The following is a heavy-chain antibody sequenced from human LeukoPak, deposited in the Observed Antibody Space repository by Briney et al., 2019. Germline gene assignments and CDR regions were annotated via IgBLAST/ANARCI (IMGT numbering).Heavy chain of an antibody. J-gene: IGHJ4*02. V-gene: IGHV1-3*01. D-gene: IGHD6-13*01. CDR1: GYTFTSYA. Sequence: ASVKVSCKASGYTFTSYAMHWVRQAPGQRLEWMGWINAGNGNTKYSQKFQGRVTITRDTSASTAYMELSSLRSEDTAVYYCAREKGVAAAVDYWGQGTLVTVSS. CDR3: AREKGVAAAVDY. CDR2: INAGNGNT.